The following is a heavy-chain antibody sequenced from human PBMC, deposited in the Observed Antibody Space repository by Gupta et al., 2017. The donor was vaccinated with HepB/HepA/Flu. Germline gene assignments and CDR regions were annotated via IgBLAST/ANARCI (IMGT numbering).Heavy chain of an antibody. CDR3: ARERSPAYHFDF. CDR2: ISSSSSHI. D-gene: IGHD4-17*01. V-gene: IGHV3-21*01. Sequence: EVQLVESGGGLVKPGESLRLSCAASGFTFNTYSMNWVRQAPGKGLEWFSSISSSSSHIYYADPVKGRFTVSRDNAQNSLFLQLNSLRAEDTAMYFCARERSPAYHFDFWGQGTLVTVAS. J-gene: IGHJ4*02. CDR1: GFTFNTYS.